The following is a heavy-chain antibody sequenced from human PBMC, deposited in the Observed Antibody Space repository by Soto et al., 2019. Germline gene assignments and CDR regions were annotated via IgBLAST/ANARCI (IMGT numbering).Heavy chain of an antibody. V-gene: IGHV1-69*02. D-gene: IGHD3-10*01. CDR1: GGTFSSYT. J-gene: IGHJ3*02. Sequence: ASVKVSCKASGGTFSSYTISWVRQAPGQGLEWMGRIIPILGIANYAQKFQGRVTITADKSTSTAYMELSSLRSEDTAVYYCARGAIWFGELLSYDAFDIWGQGTMVTVSS. CDR3: ARGAIWFGELLSYDAFDI. CDR2: IIPILGIA.